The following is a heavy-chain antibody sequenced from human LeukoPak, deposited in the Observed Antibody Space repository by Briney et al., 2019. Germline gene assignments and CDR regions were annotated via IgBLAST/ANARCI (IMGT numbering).Heavy chain of an antibody. CDR1: GYTFTSYD. CDR2: MNPNSGNT. Sequence: GASVKVSCKASGYTFTSYDINWVRQATGQGLEWMGWMNPNSGNTGYAQKFQGRVAITRNTSISTAYMELSSLRSEDTAVYYCARDDDYGDYSPDDYWGQGTLVTVSS. J-gene: IGHJ4*02. CDR3: ARDDDYGDYSPDDY. V-gene: IGHV1-8*03. D-gene: IGHD4-17*01.